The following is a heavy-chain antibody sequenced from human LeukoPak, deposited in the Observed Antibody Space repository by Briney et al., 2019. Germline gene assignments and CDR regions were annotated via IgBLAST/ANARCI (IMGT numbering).Heavy chain of an antibody. D-gene: IGHD1-14*01. CDR2: ISHDGNTK. V-gene: IGHV3-30*03. CDR1: GFTFSSYG. J-gene: IGHJ6*02. CDR3: ARDGGNPRGYYHYGMDV. Sequence: PGGSLRLSCAASGFTFSSYGMSWVRQAPGKGLEWVAIISHDGNTKHYADSVKGRFTISRDNSKDTPYLQMNSLRVEDTAVYYCARDGGNPRGYYHYGMDVWGQGTTVTVSS.